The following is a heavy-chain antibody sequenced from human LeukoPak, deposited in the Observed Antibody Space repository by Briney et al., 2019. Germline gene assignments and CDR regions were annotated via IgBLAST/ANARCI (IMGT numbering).Heavy chain of an antibody. J-gene: IGHJ4*02. Sequence: ASVKVSFKASGYTFTDYYMHWVRQAPGQGLEWMGWINPNSGGTNYAQKFQGRVTMTRDTSISTAYMELSRLRSDDTAVYYCARDLRYYYDSSGYAFDYWGQGTLVTVSS. CDR2: INPNSGGT. V-gene: IGHV1-2*02. CDR1: GYTFTDYY. D-gene: IGHD3-22*01. CDR3: ARDLRYYYDSSGYAFDY.